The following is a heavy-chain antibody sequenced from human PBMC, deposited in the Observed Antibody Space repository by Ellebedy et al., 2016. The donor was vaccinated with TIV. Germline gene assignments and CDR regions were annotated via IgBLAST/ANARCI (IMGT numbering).Heavy chain of an antibody. CDR2: IIPIFGTA. CDR3: ARADLGAPRRYNWFDP. J-gene: IGHJ5*02. D-gene: IGHD1-26*01. CDR1: GGTFSSYA. Sequence: SVKVSXXASGGTFSSYAISWVRQAPGQGLEWMGGIIPIFGTANYAQKFQGRVTITADESTSTAYMELSSLRSEDTAVYYCARADLGAPRRYNWFDPWGQGTLVTVSS. V-gene: IGHV1-69*13.